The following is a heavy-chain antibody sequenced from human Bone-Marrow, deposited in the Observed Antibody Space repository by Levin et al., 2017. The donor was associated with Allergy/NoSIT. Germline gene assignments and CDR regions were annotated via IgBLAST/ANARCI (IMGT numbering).Heavy chain of an antibody. CDR1: GGSISSSSYY. Sequence: SETLSLTCTVSGGSISSSSYYWGWIRQPPGKGLEWIGSIYYSGSTYYNPSLKSRVTISVDTSKNQFSLKLSSVTAADTAVYYCAGWGRDWYFDLWGRGTLVTVSS. V-gene: IGHV4-39*01. D-gene: IGHD3-16*01. CDR3: AGWGRDWYFDL. CDR2: IYYSGST. J-gene: IGHJ2*01.